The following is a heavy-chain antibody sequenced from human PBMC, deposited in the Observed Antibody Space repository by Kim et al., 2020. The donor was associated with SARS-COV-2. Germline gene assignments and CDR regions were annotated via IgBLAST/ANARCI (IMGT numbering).Heavy chain of an antibody. D-gene: IGHD6-13*01. CDR2: ISWNSGSI. J-gene: IGHJ3*02. CDR3: AKVHSPGIAAADAFDI. CDR1: GFTFDDYA. Sequence: GGSLRLSCAASGFTFDDYAMHWVRQAPGKGLEWVSGISWNSGSIGYADSVKGRFTISRDNAKNSLYLQMNSLRAEDTALYYCAKVHSPGIAAADAFDIWGQGTMVTVSS. V-gene: IGHV3-9*01.